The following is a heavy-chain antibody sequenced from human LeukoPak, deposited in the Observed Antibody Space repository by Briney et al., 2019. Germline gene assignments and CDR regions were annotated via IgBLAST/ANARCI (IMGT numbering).Heavy chain of an antibody. Sequence: GGSLRLSCAASGISFRSYGMHWVRQAPGKGLEWVTFIWYDASNKYYAESVKGRFTISRDNSRNTVFLQMNSLRAEDTAFYYCATDISTHYFGSWGQGTLVTVSS. CDR1: GISFRSYG. J-gene: IGHJ4*02. CDR2: IWYDASNK. CDR3: ATDISTHYFGS. D-gene: IGHD3-9*01. V-gene: IGHV3-30*02.